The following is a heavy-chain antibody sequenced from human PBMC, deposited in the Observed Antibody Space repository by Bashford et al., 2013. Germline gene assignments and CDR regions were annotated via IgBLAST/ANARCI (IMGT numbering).Heavy chain of an antibody. CDR1: GGSLSSDY. V-gene: IGHV4-59*01. J-gene: IGHJ6*02. D-gene: IGHD3-3*01. CDR2: IYYSGST. Sequence: SSETLSLTCTVSGGSLSSDYWSWIRQPPGKGLEWIGNIYYSGSTNYNPSLKSRVTISIDTSKNQFSLKLNSVTAADTAVYYCARARITYFWSGMDAVGPRDHGHRLL. CDR3: ARARITYFWSGMDA.